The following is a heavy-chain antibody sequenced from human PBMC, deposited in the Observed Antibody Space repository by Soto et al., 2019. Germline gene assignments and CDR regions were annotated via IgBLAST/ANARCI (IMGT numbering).Heavy chain of an antibody. V-gene: IGHV1-69*13. CDR2: IIPYYSTL. D-gene: IGHD6-13*01. Sequence: GASVKVSCKASEGTFNSYAIAWVRQAPGQGLEWMGGIIPYYSTLNYAQKFQDRVTITADDSTNTVYMELSSLRSDDTAVYFCASGASRWYPYFFDSWAQGTLVTVSS. J-gene: IGHJ4*02. CDR1: EGTFNSYA. CDR3: ASGASRWYPYFFDS.